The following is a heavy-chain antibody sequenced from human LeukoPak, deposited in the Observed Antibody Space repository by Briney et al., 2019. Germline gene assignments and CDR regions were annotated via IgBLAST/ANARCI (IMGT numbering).Heavy chain of an antibody. V-gene: IGHV5-51*01. CDR3: ARHLHDYDYYYMDV. J-gene: IGHJ6*03. CDR1: GYRFSNYW. Sequence: GESLQISFKGSGYRFSNYWIGWVRPMPGKGLEWMGVIYPDDSDTRYSPSFQGQVTISADKSINTAYLQWSSLKASDTAMYYCARHLHDYDYYYMDVWGTGTTVTVSS. CDR2: IYPDDSDT.